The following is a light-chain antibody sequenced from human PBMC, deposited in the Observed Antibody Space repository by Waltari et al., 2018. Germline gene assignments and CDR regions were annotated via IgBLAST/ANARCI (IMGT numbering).Light chain of an antibody. J-gene: IGLJ3*02. CDR2: LDY. Sequence: SHELTQPPSVSVSPGQTANINCSGGKLRDHFASWYQQRLGQSPVVVIYLDYKRHSGIPERFSGSNSGETATLTISGTQATDEADYYCQAWASTNWAFGGGTKLTVL. CDR3: QAWASTNWA. V-gene: IGLV3-1*01. CDR1: KLRDHF.